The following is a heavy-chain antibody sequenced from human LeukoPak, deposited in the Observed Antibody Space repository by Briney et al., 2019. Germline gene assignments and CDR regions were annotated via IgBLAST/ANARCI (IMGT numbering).Heavy chain of an antibody. CDR2: ISYDGNKK. D-gene: IGHD4-17*01. CDR3: ARDANGNYSPLYYFDH. Sequence: GRSLRLSCAASGFTFSNYAMHWVRQAPGKGLEWVAVISYDGNKKFYADSVKGRFTISRDNSKNTVYVQMNSLRAEDTAVYYCARDANGNYSPLYYFDHWGQGTLVTVSS. CDR1: GFTFSNYA. V-gene: IGHV3-30-3*01. J-gene: IGHJ4*02.